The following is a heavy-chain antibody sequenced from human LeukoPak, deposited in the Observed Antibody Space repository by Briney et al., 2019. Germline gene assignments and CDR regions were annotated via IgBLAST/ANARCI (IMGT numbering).Heavy chain of an antibody. Sequence: GGSPRLSCAASGFTFSSYWMSWVRQAPGKGLEWVANIKQDGSEKYYVDSVKGRFTISRDNAKNSLYLQMNSLRAEDTAVYYCARDVYQLLGYNWFDPWGQGTLVTVSS. J-gene: IGHJ5*02. CDR1: GFTFSSYW. D-gene: IGHD2-2*01. V-gene: IGHV3-7*01. CDR2: IKQDGSEK. CDR3: ARDVYQLLGYNWFDP.